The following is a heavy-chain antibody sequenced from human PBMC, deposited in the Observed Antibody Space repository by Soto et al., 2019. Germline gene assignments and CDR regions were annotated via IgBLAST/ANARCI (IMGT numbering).Heavy chain of an antibody. V-gene: IGHV1-69*12. J-gene: IGHJ6*02. CDR1: GGTLSNYG. CDR2: IIPVFGTA. D-gene: IGHD2-15*01. Sequence: QVQLVQSGAEVKKPGSSVKVSCKASGGTLSNYGISWVRQAPGQGLEWMGGIIPVFGTANYAQKFQGRVTITADESTTTVYMDVSRLRSDDTAVDYCARGAATKIVVTNYYGMDVWGQGTTVTVSS. CDR3: ARGAATKIVVTNYYGMDV.